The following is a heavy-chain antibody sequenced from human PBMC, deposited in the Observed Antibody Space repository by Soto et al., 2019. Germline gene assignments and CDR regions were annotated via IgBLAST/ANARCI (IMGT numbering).Heavy chain of an antibody. CDR1: GFTFSTYT. J-gene: IGHJ4*02. CDR2: ISGSGASP. V-gene: IGHV3-23*01. CDR3: AKARCSTTNCYVPDY. D-gene: IGHD2-2*01. Sequence: GGSLRLSCAASGFTFSTYTMSWVRRAPGKGLEWASAISGSGASPSYADSVQGRFTISRDNPRRTLYLQMNNLRAEDTAVYYCAKARCSTTNCYVPDYWGQGTLVTVSS.